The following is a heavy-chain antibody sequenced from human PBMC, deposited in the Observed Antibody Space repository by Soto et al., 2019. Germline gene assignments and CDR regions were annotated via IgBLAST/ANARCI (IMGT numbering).Heavy chain of an antibody. D-gene: IGHD6-13*01. CDR1: GYTSTNLD. J-gene: IGHJ5*02. V-gene: IGHV1-8*01. CDR3: ARYEIAAAFTS. Sequence: ASVKVSCKASGYTSTNLDINWVRQAPGQGLEWMGWMNPNSDTGCAQKFQGRLTMTRDTSTRTVYMELSSLRSGDTAVYYCARYEIAAAFTSWGQGTPVTVSS. CDR2: MNPNSDT.